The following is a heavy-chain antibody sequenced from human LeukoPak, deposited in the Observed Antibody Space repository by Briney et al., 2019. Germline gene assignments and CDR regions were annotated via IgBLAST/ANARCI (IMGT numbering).Heavy chain of an antibody. J-gene: IGHJ5*02. CDR3: ARLNYYDSSGYYSAVWFDP. Sequence: GGSLRLSCVASGFIFRDYTMNWVRQTPGKGLEWVSAINKGGSYMAYADSVKGRFTVSRDNAKNSLFLQMNNLRVEDTAVYFCARLNYYDSSGYYSAVWFDPWGQGTLVTVSS. V-gene: IGHV3-21*01. CDR1: GFIFRDYT. D-gene: IGHD3-22*01. CDR2: INKGGSYM.